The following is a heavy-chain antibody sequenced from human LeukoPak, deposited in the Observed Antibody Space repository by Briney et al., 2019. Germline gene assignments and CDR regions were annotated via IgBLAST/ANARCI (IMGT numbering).Heavy chain of an antibody. Sequence: PSETLSLTCAVYGGSFSGYYWSWIRQPPGKGLEWSGEINHSGSTNYNPSLKSRVTISVDTSKNQFSLKLSSVTAADTAVYYCARGDIVVVVAATLGRRGMDVWGQGTTVTVSS. D-gene: IGHD2-15*01. CDR2: INHSGST. V-gene: IGHV4-34*01. CDR1: GGSFSGYY. J-gene: IGHJ6*02. CDR3: ARGDIVVVVAATLGRRGMDV.